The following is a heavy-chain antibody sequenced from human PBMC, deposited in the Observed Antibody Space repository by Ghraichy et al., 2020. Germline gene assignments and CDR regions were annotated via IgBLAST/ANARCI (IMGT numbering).Heavy chain of an antibody. V-gene: IGHV3-48*03. D-gene: IGHD1-1*01. J-gene: IGHJ4*02. CDR3: ARVSGTTKPLGDYFDY. Sequence: GGSLRLSCAASGFTFSSYEMNWVRQAPGKRLEWVSYISSSGTTIYYADSVKGRFTISRDNAKNSLYLQMNSLRAEDTAVYYCARVSGTTKPLGDYFDYWGQGTLVTVSS. CDR2: ISSSGTTI. CDR1: GFTFSSYE.